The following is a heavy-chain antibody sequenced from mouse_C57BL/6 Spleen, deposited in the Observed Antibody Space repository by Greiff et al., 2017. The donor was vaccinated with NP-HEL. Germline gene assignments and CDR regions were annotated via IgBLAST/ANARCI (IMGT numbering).Heavy chain of an antibody. D-gene: IGHD1-1*01. J-gene: IGHJ4*01. CDR3: AISTTGGYAMDY. CDR1: GYAFSSSW. V-gene: IGHV1-82*01. Sequence: QVQLQQSGPELVKPGASVKISCKASGYAFSSSWMNWVKQRPGKGLEWIGRIYPGDGDTNYNGKFKGKATLTADKSSSTAYMQLSSLTSEDSAVYFCAISTTGGYAMDYWGQGTSVTVSS. CDR2: IYPGDGDT.